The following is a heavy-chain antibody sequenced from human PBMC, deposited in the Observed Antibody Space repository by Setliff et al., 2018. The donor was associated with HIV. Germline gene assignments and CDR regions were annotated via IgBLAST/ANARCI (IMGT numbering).Heavy chain of an antibody. CDR2: IYKNGDT. CDR1: GGSFSNYY. D-gene: IGHD2-8*01. J-gene: IGHJ4*02. V-gene: IGHV4-34*09. CDR3: AREKPLTGMVDF. Sequence: PSETLSLTCAVYGGSFSNYYWSWIRQHPGKGLEWIGYIYKNGDTEYSPSLRSRLTFSLDSSKNQFYLRLNSVTAADTAFYYCAREKPLTGMVDFWGQGTLVTVSS.